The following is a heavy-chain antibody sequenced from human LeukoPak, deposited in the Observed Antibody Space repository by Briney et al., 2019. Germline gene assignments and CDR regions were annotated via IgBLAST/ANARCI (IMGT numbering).Heavy chain of an antibody. Sequence: SETLSLTCAVSGGSISSSNWWSWVRQPPGKGLEWIGEIYHSGSTNYNPSLKSRVTISVDKSKNQFSLKLSSVTAADTAVYYCARAGTYYYGSGSYHYFDYWGQGTLVTVSS. CDR3: ARAGTYYYGSGSYHYFDY. CDR1: GGSISSSNW. J-gene: IGHJ4*02. D-gene: IGHD3-10*01. CDR2: IYHSGST. V-gene: IGHV4-4*02.